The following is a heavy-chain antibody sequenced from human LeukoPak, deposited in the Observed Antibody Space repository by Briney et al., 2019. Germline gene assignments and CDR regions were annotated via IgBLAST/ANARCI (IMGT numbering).Heavy chain of an antibody. CDR3: TRDGYYDYVWGSYATFDY. CDR2: IRSKAYGGTT. CDR1: GFTFCDYA. J-gene: IGHJ4*02. V-gene: IGHV3-49*03. Sequence: GGSLRLSCTASGFTFCDYAMSWFRQAPGKGREWVGFIRSKAYGGTTEYAASVKGRFTISRDDSKSIAYLQMNSLKTEDTAVYYCTRDGYYDYVWGSYATFDYWGQGTLVTVSS. D-gene: IGHD3-16*01.